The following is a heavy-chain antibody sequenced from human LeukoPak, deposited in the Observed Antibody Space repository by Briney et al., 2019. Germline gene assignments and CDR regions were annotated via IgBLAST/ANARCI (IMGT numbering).Heavy chain of an antibody. CDR2: INHSGST. Sequence: MASETPSLTCAVYGGSFSGYYWSWIRQPPGKGLEWIGEINHSGSTNYNPSLKSRVTISVDTSKNQFSLKLSSVTAADTAVYYCARGDYYDSSGPPENWGQGTLVTVSS. V-gene: IGHV4-34*01. CDR1: GGSFSGYY. CDR3: ARGDYYDSSGPPEN. J-gene: IGHJ4*02. D-gene: IGHD3-22*01.